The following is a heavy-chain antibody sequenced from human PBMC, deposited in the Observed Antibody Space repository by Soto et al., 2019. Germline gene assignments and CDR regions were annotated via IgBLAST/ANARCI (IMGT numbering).Heavy chain of an antibody. CDR1: GYPVTAYY. Sequence: QLHLVQSGAVVKKPGASVTVSCSASGYPVTAYYMHWVRQAPGRGLEWMGGINPATGAAKYTQTCQGRVTMTRDTSTITDFMELSGLTSGDTAVFYCARGGGVGVAGSAAFDMWGQGTLVTVSS. V-gene: IGHV1-2*02. J-gene: IGHJ3*02. CDR2: INPATGAA. D-gene: IGHD3-3*01. CDR3: ARGGGVGVAGSAAFDM.